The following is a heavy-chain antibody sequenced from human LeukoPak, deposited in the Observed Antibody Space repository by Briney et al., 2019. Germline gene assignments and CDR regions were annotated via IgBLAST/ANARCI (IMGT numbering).Heavy chain of an antibody. CDR2: ISSSSSYI. Sequence: GGSLRLSCAASGFTFSSYSLNWVRQAPGKGLEWVSSISSSSSYIYYADSLKGPFTLSRDNAKNPLYQQTNSLRAEDAAVYYCARDWVYSSGWYLSGFDPWGQGTLVTVSS. D-gene: IGHD6-19*01. CDR3: ARDWVYSSGWYLSGFDP. V-gene: IGHV3-21*01. CDR1: GFTFSSYS. J-gene: IGHJ5*02.